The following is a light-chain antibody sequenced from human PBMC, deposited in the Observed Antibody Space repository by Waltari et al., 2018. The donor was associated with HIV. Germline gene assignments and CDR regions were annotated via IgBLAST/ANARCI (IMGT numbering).Light chain of an antibody. V-gene: IGLV1-47*01. J-gene: IGLJ3*02. CDR2: RDE. Sequence: QSVVTQPPSASGPPGQRVVISCSGSNSPTGSNSVNWYQQVPGAAPKILNYRDEQRISGVPDRFSGSKSGTSAALAVSELRSEDEADYYCAVWDDSLRGGVFGGGTKLTVL. CDR1: NSPTGSNS. CDR3: AVWDDSLRGGV.